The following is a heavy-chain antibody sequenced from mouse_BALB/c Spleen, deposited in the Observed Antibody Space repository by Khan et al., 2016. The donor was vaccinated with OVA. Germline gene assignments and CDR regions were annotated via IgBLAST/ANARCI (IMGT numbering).Heavy chain of an antibody. D-gene: IGHD2-3*01. Sequence: VQLQQSGPELVKPGASMKISCKASGYSFSGYTMNWVKQSHGKNLEWIGLINPYNGGTIYNQKFKGKATLTVDKSSSTAYMELLSLTSEDSAVYDCARGDGYYDAIDYWGQGTSVTVSS. CDR3: ARGDGYYDAIDY. V-gene: IGHV1-18*01. CDR1: GYSFSGYT. J-gene: IGHJ4*01. CDR2: INPYNGGT.